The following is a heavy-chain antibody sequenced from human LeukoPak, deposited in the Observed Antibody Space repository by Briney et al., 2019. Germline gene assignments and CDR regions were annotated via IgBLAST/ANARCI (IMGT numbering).Heavy chain of an antibody. CDR1: GYTFTGHY. J-gene: IGHJ4*02. CDR2: INPNSGGT. D-gene: IGHD1-1*01. CDR3: AREGGPTGGAQDY. Sequence: ASVKVSCKASGYTFTGHYMHWVRQAPGQGLEWMGWINPNSGGTHYAQKVQDRVTMTTDTSTSTAYMELRSLRSDDTAVYYCAREGGPTGGAQDYWGQGTLVTVSS. V-gene: IGHV1-2*02.